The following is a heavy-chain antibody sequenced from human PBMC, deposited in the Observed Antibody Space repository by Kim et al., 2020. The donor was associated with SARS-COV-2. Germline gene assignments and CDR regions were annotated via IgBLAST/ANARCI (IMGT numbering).Heavy chain of an antibody. CDR2: IHYDGRLI. D-gene: IGHD3-10*01. Sequence: GGSLRLSCAASGFTFSDYALNWVRQAPGKGLEWVALIHYDGRLISYPDSVKGRFIISRDNTKSTLYLQMNSLRPEDTAVYYCLAEIGSGIFDHWGQGTLVTVSS. CDR1: GFTFSDYA. V-gene: IGHV3-30*04. J-gene: IGHJ4*02. CDR3: LAEIGSGIFDH.